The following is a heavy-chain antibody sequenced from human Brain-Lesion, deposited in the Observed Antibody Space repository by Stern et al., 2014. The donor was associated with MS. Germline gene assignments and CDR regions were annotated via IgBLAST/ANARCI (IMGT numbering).Heavy chain of an antibody. CDR2: VYYSGIT. CDR3: ARGVTAVTNYVPNWCFDL. V-gene: IGHV4-39*02. D-gene: IGHD4-11*01. CDR1: GGSITNRDY. Sequence: QLQLQESGPGLVKPSETLSLTCTVSGGSITNRDYWGWIRQSPGKGLEWIGSVYYSGITYYSPSLKSRATIPIDTPRNPFFLRLTSVTATDTAVYFCARGVTAVTNYVPNWCFDLWGRGTLVTVSS. J-gene: IGHJ2*01.